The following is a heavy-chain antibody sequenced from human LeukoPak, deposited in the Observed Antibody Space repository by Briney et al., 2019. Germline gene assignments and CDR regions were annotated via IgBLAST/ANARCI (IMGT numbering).Heavy chain of an antibody. D-gene: IGHD3-22*01. CDR3: AREGSSGLSFCDY. CDR1: GFIFSTSG. Sequence: GGSLRLSCAASGFIFSTSGMHWVRQAPGRGLEWVAVILYDGTTKLYADSVKGRFTISRDNSKNTLYLQMNSLRAEDTAVYYCAREGSSGLSFCDYWGQGTLVTVSS. J-gene: IGHJ4*02. V-gene: IGHV3-33*05. CDR2: ILYDGTTK.